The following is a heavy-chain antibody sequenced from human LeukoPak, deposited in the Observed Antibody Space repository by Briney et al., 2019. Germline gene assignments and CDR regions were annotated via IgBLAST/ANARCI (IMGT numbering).Heavy chain of an antibody. J-gene: IGHJ4*02. V-gene: IGHV3-30*02. CDR1: GFTFSSYG. CDR2: IRYDGSNK. D-gene: IGHD2-2*01. Sequence: PGGSLRLSCAASGFTFSSYGMHWVRQAPGKGLEWVAFIRYDGSNKYYADSVKGRLTISRDNSKNTLYLQMNSLRAEDTAVYYCAKTRARVVPVATYDYWGQGTLVTVS. CDR3: AKTRARVVPVATYDY.